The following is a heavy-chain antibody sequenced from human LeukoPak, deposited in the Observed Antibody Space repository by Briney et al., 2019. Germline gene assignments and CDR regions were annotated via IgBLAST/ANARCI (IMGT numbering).Heavy chain of an antibody. J-gene: IGHJ4*02. D-gene: IGHD6-13*01. CDR2: ISSSRNYI. CDR1: GLTFSSYN. V-gene: IGHV3-21*01. Sequence: SGGSLRLSCAASGLTFSSYNMNWVRQAPGKGLEWVSYISSSRNYIYYADSVKGRFTISRDNAKNSLYLQMNSLRAEDTAVYYCARDSDVAAAGTGDYWGQGTLVTVSS. CDR3: ARDSDVAAAGTGDY.